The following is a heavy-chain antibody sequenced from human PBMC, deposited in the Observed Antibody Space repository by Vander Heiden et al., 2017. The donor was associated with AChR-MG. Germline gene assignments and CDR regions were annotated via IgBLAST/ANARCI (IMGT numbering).Heavy chain of an antibody. Sequence: QVQLAQSGAEVKKPGASVKVSCKSSGYTFNSYGINWVRQAPGQGLEWMGWISPYNGNTDYAQRLQGRVTMSTDTSTSTAFLELRSLRSDDTAVYYCARGLYGSGTYYQHWGQGTLVTVSS. CDR1: GYTFNSYG. J-gene: IGHJ1*01. V-gene: IGHV1-18*01. D-gene: IGHD3-10*01. CDR3: ARGLYGSGTYYQH. CDR2: ISPYNGNT.